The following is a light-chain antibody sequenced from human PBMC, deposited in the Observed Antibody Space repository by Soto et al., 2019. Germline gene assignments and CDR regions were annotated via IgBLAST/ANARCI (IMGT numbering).Light chain of an antibody. CDR1: SSNIGNNF. V-gene: IGLV1-51*01. CDR2: DNN. CDR3: ETWDNSLSAYVV. J-gene: IGLJ2*01. Sequence: QSVLTQPPSVSAAPGQKVTISCSGSSSNIGNNFVSWYQQLPGTAPKLLIYDNNKRPSGIPDRFSGSKSGTSATLGINGLQTGDEADYYCETWDNSLSAYVVFGGGTKLTVL.